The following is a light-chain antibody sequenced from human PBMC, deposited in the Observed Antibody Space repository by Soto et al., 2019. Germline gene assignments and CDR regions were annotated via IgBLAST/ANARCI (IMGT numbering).Light chain of an antibody. CDR3: QQYYRWRT. V-gene: IGKV3-15*01. J-gene: IGKJ1*01. CDR2: GAS. CDR1: QSISSS. Sequence: EIVMTQSPATLSVSPGERATLSCRDSQSISSSLAWYQHKPGPAPRLLIYGASTRATGISARFSGSGSGTEFTLTISSLQSEDFAVYYCQQYYRWRTFGQGTKVEF.